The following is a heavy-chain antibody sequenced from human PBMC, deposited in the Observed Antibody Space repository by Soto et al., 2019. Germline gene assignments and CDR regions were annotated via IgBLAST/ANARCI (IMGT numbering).Heavy chain of an antibody. V-gene: IGHV1-3*01. CDR3: ARVPERGWFGELSPSFDY. Sequence: GASVKVSCKASGYTFTSYAMHWVRQAPGQRLEWMGWINAGNGNTKYSQKFQGRVTITRDTSASTAYMELSSLRSEDTAVYYCARVPERGWFGELSPSFDYWGQGTLVTVSS. J-gene: IGHJ4*02. CDR2: INAGNGNT. D-gene: IGHD3-10*01. CDR1: GYTFTSYA.